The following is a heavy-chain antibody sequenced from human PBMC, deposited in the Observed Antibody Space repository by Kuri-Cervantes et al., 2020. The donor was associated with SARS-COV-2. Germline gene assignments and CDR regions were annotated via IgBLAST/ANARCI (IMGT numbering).Heavy chain of an antibody. D-gene: IGHD3-3*01. V-gene: IGHV4-30-2*01. CDR3: ARATLTMNFDY. Sequence: SETLSLTCAVSGGSISNGGYSWIWIRQPPGKGLEYIGYIFHSGTAYYNPSLKSRVAMSADRSKNQFSLNLRSVTAADTAVCYCARATLTMNFDYWGPGALVTVSS. CDR2: IFHSGTA. J-gene: IGHJ4*02. CDR1: GGSISNGGYS.